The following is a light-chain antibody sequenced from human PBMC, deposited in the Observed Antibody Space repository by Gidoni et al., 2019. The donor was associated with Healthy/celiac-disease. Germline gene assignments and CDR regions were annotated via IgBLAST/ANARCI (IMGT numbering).Light chain of an antibody. J-gene: IGLJ2*01. CDR2: GKN. V-gene: IGLV3-19*01. CDR3: NSRDSSGNHPVV. Sequence: SSELTQDPAVSVALGQTVRITCQGDSLRSYYASWYQQKPGQDPAVSVLVIYGKNNRPSGIPDRFSGSSSGNTASLTITGAQAEDEADYYCNSRDSSGNHPVVFGGGTKLTVL. CDR1: SLRSYY.